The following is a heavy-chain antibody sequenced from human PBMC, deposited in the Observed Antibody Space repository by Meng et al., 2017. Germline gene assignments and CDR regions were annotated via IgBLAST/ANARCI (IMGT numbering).Heavy chain of an antibody. CDR2: INSYSGDT. D-gene: IGHD3-22*01. Sequence: QVQRVLSGAEVKKPGASVKVSCKASGYIFASYGIHWVRQAPGQGLEWIGWINSYSGDTNYTQTLQGRVTLTKEPSTSTAYMELRSLRSDDTAVYYCAREERGSGDSWGQGTLVTVSS. CDR1: GYIFASYG. J-gene: IGHJ5*02. V-gene: IGHV1-18*01. CDR3: AREERGSGDS.